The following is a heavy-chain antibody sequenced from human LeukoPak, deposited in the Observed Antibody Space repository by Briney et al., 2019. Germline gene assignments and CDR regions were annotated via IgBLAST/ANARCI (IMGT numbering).Heavy chain of an antibody. Sequence: SETLSLTCTVSGGSISSYYWSWIRQRPGKGLEWIGYIYYSGSTNYNPSLKSRVTISVDTSKNQFSLKLSSVTAADTAVYYCARVLEYYYDSSGSDAFDIWGQGTMVTVSS. CDR3: ARVLEYYYDSSGSDAFDI. J-gene: IGHJ3*02. CDR2: IYYSGST. D-gene: IGHD3-22*01. CDR1: GGSISSYY. V-gene: IGHV4-59*01.